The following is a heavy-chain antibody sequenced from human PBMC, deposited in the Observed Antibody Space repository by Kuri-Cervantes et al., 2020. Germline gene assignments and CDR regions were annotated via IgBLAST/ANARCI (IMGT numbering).Heavy chain of an antibody. CDR3: ARDYYDSSGYARGTFDI. CDR2: MNPNSGGT. D-gene: IGHD3-22*01. CDR1: GYTFTSYD. J-gene: IGHJ3*02. Sequence: ASVKVSCKASGYTFTSYDINWVRQATGQGLEWMGWMNPNSGGTNYAQKFQGRVTMTRDTSISTAYMELSRLRSDDTAVYYCARDYYDSSGYARGTFDIWGQGTMVTVSS. V-gene: IGHV1-2*02.